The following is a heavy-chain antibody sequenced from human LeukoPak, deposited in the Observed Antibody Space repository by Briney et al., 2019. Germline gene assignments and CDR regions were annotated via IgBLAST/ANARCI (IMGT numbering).Heavy chain of an antibody. V-gene: IGHV3-7*04. CDR1: GLTFSSYW. Sequence: PGGPLRLSCAASGLTFSSYWMSWVRQAPGKGLEWVANIKQDGSEKYYVDSVKGRFTISRDNAKNSLYLQMNSLRVEDTAVYYCARQGYSSGYWGQGTLVTVSS. CDR2: IKQDGSEK. CDR3: ARQGYSSGY. J-gene: IGHJ4*02. D-gene: IGHD6-19*01.